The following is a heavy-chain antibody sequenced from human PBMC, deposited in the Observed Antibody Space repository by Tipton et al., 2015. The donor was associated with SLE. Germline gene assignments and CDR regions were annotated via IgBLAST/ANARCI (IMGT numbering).Heavy chain of an antibody. CDR1: GFTFSSYA. CDR2: ISYDGSNK. Sequence: SLRLSCAASGFTFSSYAMHWVRQAPGKGLEWVAVISYDGSNKYYADSVKGRFTISRDNSKNTLYLQMNSLRAEDTAVYYCAREIVGTTSSSLNYWGQGTLVTVSS. D-gene: IGHD1-14*01. J-gene: IGHJ4*02. CDR3: AREIVGTTSSSLNY. V-gene: IGHV3-30*04.